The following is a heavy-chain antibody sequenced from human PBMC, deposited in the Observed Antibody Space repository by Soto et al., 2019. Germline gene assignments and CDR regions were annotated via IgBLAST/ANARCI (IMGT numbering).Heavy chain of an antibody. J-gene: IGHJ4*02. V-gene: IGHV1-18*01. CDR3: ARDTDLWSGYYSPVPWH. Sequence: QVQLVQSGAEVKKPGASVKVSCKASGYTFTSYGISWVRQAPGQGLEWMGWISAYNGNTNYAQKLQGRVTMTTDTPTDRAYMERRSLRSDDTAVYDCARDTDLWSGYYSPVPWHWGQGALVTVSS. CDR1: GYTFTSYG. CDR2: ISAYNGNT. D-gene: IGHD3-3*01.